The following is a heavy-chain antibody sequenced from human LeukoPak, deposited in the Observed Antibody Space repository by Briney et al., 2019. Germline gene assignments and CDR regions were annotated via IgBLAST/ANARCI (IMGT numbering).Heavy chain of an antibody. J-gene: IGHJ4*02. CDR1: GFIFTDYW. V-gene: IGHV3-21*04. Sequence: GGSLRLSCAASGFIFTDYWMNWARQAPGKGLEWVSSISSSSSYIYYADSVKGRFTISRDNSKNTLYLQMNSLRAEDTAVYYCAYSSPFDSWGRGTLVTVSS. CDR2: ISSSSSYI. D-gene: IGHD6-19*01. CDR3: AYSSPFDS.